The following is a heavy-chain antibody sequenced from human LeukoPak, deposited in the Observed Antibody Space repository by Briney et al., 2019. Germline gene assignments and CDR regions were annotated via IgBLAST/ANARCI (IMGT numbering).Heavy chain of an antibody. Sequence: GGSLRLSCAASGFTFSHYGMGWVRQAPGKGLEWVSVIGGSGGTTFYADSVNGRLTVSRDNSKNTLYLQMNSLRAEDTAVYYCAKCPPGDNPYWYFDLWGRGTLVTVSS. J-gene: IGHJ2*01. CDR2: IGGSGGTT. D-gene: IGHD4-17*01. V-gene: IGHV3-23*01. CDR3: AKCPPGDNPYWYFDL. CDR1: GFTFSHYG.